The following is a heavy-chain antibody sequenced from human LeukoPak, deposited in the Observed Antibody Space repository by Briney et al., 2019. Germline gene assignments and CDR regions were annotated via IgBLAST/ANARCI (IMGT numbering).Heavy chain of an antibody. CDR3: ARDKQWLVSGYFDY. V-gene: IGHV3-21*01. J-gene: IGHJ4*02. CDR1: GFSFSRYT. Sequence: GGSLRLSCVASGFSFSRYTMNWVRQAPGKGLEWVSSISFDSGDIYYADSMKGRFTITRDNAKNSLYLQMNSLRAEDTAVYYCARDKQWLVSGYFDYWGQGTLVTVSS. CDR2: ISFDSGDI. D-gene: IGHD6-19*01.